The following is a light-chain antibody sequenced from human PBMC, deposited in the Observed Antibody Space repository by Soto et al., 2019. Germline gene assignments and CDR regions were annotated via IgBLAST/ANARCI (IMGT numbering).Light chain of an antibody. Sequence: EVVLTQSPATLSLSPGESATLSCRARPSISRSVGWSQQKPGQSPRLLIYDASIRAAAIPASFRGGGSRTDFTLTISSLAPDDFAIYYGQQRGTWPRVTFGGGTRVELK. CDR2: DAS. V-gene: IGKV3-11*01. CDR3: QQRGTWPRVT. J-gene: IGKJ4*01. CDR1: PSISRS.